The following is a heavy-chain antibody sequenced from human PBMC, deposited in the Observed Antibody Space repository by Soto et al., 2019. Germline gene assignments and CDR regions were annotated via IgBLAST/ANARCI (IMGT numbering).Heavy chain of an antibody. Sequence: ASVKVSCKASGYTFTSYAMHWVRQAPGQRLEWMGWINAGNGNTKYSQKFQGRVTITRDTSASTAYMELSSLRSEDTAVYYCARGGTDVHYFDYWGQGTLVTVSS. CDR2: INAGNGNT. D-gene: IGHD1-1*01. CDR3: ARGGTDVHYFDY. V-gene: IGHV1-3*01. J-gene: IGHJ4*02. CDR1: GYTFTSYA.